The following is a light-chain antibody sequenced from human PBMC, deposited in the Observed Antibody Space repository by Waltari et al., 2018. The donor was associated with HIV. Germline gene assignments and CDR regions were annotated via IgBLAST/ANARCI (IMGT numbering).Light chain of an antibody. Sequence: QSALTQPPSASGSPGPSVTISCTGTSSYVGRYDYVSWYQQHPGKAPKLLIYEVNKRPSGVPDRFSGSKSGNTASLTVSGLQAEDEAEYSCTSHAGINPVAFGGGTKLTVL. CDR3: TSHAGINPVA. CDR1: SSYVGRYDY. CDR2: EVN. J-gene: IGLJ2*01. V-gene: IGLV2-8*01.